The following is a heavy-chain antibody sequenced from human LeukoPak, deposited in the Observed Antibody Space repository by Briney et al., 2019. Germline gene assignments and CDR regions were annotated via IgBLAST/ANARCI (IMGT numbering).Heavy chain of an antibody. Sequence: GRSLRLSCAASGFTFDDYAMHWVRQAPGKGLEWVSGISWNSGSIGYADSVKGRFTISRDNAKNSPYLQMNSLRAEDMALYYCAKDMRAVAGIDAFDIWGQGTMVTVSS. CDR2: ISWNSGSI. V-gene: IGHV3-9*03. CDR3: AKDMRAVAGIDAFDI. J-gene: IGHJ3*02. D-gene: IGHD6-19*01. CDR1: GFTFDDYA.